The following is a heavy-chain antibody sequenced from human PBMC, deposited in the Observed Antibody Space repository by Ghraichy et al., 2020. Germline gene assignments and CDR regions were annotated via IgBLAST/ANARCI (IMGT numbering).Heavy chain of an antibody. V-gene: IGHV2-5*01. Sequence: SGHTLVKPTQTLTLTCTFSGFSLTTSAVGVAWIRQPPGKALEWLALIYWNDDKRYSPSLKRRLTITKDTSKNQVFLTMTNMDPVDTATYYCARKDHFDYWGQGTLVTVSS. CDR2: IYWNDDK. CDR1: GFSLTTSAVG. CDR3: ARKDHFDY. J-gene: IGHJ4*02.